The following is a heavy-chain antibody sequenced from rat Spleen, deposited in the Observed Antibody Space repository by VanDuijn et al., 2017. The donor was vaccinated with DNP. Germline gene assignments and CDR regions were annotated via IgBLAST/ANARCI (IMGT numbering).Heavy chain of an antibody. CDR3: ATEGLYNSGEGDY. V-gene: IGHV5S10*01. Sequence: EVQLVESGGGLVQPGRSLKLSCAASGFTFSDYYMAWVRQAPKKGLEWVATLSYNGGTPYYRDSVKGRFTISRENAKSTLYLQMDSLRSEDTATYYCATEGLYNSGEGDYWGQGVMVTVSS. CDR2: LSYNGGTP. CDR1: GFTFSDYY. J-gene: IGHJ2*01. D-gene: IGHD4-3*01.